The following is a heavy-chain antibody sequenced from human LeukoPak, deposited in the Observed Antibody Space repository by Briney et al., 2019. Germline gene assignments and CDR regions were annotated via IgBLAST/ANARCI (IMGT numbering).Heavy chain of an antibody. V-gene: IGHV1-46*01. D-gene: IGHD1-26*01. CDR2: INPSGGST. CDR3: AREDVVLVGAVRYYYYGMDV. J-gene: IGHJ6*02. CDR1: GYNFITCY. Sequence: ASVKVSCKASGYNFITCYMHWVRQAPGQGLEWMGIINPSGGSTSYAQKFQDRVTMTRDTSTSTAYMELSSLKSEDTAVYYCAREDVVLVGAVRYYYYGMDVWGQGTTVTVSS.